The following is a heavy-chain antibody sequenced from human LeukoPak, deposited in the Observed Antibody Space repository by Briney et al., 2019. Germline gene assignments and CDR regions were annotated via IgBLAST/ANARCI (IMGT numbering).Heavy chain of an antibody. CDR1: GYTFTSYD. D-gene: IGHD6-19*01. J-gene: IGHJ5*02. CDR2: MNPNGGNT. CDR3: ARGQFLYSSGWNADNWFDP. Sequence: ASVKVSCKASGYTFTSYDINWVRQATGQGLEWMGWMNPNGGNTGYAQKFQGRVTMTRNTSISTAYMELSSLRSEDTAVYYCARGQFLYSSGWNADNWFDPWGQGTLVTVSS. V-gene: IGHV1-8*01.